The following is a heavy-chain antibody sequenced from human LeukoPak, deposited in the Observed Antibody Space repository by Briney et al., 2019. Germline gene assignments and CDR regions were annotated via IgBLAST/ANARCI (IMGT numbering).Heavy chain of an antibody. CDR3: ARHSCSGGSCYLDY. J-gene: IGHJ4*02. CDR2: INIYNGNT. V-gene: IGHV1-18*01. CDR1: GYTFTSYS. D-gene: IGHD2-15*01. Sequence: ASVKVSCKASGYTFTSYSMSWVRQAPGQGLEWMGWINIYNGNTNFAQSLQGRVAVTTDTSTSTAYMELRSLRSDDTAVSYCARHSCSGGSCYLDYWGQGTLVTVSS.